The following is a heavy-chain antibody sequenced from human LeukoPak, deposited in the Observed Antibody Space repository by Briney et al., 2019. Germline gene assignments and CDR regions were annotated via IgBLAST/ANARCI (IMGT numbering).Heavy chain of an antibody. V-gene: IGHV3-33*01. CDR1: GFTFSSYG. CDR3: ARGALGATTWFDP. D-gene: IGHD1-26*01. CDR2: IWYDGSNK. J-gene: IGHJ5*02. Sequence: PGRSVRLSCAASGFTFSSYGRDWVRPAQGKGLEWVAVIWYDGSNKYYADSVKGRFTISRDNSKNTLYLQTNSLRAEDTAVYCCARGALGATTWFDPWGQGTLVTVSS.